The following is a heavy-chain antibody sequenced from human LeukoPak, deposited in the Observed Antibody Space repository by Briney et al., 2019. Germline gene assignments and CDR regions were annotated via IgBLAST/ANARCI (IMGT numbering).Heavy chain of an antibody. V-gene: IGHV5-51*01. Sequence: GESLRISCKGSGYSFTSYWIGWVRQMPGKGLEWMGIIYPGDSDTRYSPSFQGQVTISADKSISTAYLQWSSLKASDTAMYYCARVSVVVPASTGGFDYWGQGTLVTVSS. CDR3: ARVSVVVPASTGGFDY. J-gene: IGHJ4*02. D-gene: IGHD2-2*01. CDR2: IYPGDSDT. CDR1: GYSFTSYW.